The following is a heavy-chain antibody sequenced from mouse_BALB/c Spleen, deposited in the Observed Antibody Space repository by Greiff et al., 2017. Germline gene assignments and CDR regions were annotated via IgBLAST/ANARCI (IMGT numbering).Heavy chain of an antibody. D-gene: IGHD6-5*01. Sequence: EVHLVESGGGLVKPGGSLKLSCAASGFTFSSYAMSWVRQTPEKRLEWVASISSGGSTYYPDSVKGRFTISRDNARNILYLQMSSLRSEDTAMYYCARGLFCLDGSLYAMDYWGQGTSVTVSS. V-gene: IGHV5-6-5*01. CDR2: ISSGGST. CDR3: ARGLFCLDGSLYAMDY. CDR1: GFTFSSYA. J-gene: IGHJ4*01.